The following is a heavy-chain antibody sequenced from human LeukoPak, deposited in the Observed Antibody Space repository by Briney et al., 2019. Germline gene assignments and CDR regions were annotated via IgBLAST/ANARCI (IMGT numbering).Heavy chain of an antibody. D-gene: IGHD6-25*01. J-gene: IGHJ4*02. CDR1: GFTVSSNY. V-gene: IGHV3-53*01. CDR3: ARSSSGPDY. Sequence: PGGSLRLSCAASGFTVSSNYMSWVRQAPGKGLEWVSVIYSGGSTYYADSVKGRFTISKDKFNNTLYLQMDRLRAEETAVYYCARSSSGPDYWGQGTLVTVSS. CDR2: IYSGGST.